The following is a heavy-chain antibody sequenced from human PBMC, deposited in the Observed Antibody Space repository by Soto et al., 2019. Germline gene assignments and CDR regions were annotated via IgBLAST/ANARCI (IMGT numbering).Heavy chain of an antibody. CDR3: ARDSRTDGYKYDYFDY. CDR1: GFTFSSYA. CDR2: ISYDGRDE. V-gene: IGHV3-30*04. Sequence: QVQLVESGGGVVQPGRSLRLSCTASGFTFSSYAIHWVRQAPGRGLEWVAVISYDGRDEYYADSVKGRFTISRDNSKNTVSLQMNSLRSEDTGMFYCARDSRTDGYKYDYFDYGGQGTRVTVSS. D-gene: IGHD1-1*01. J-gene: IGHJ4*02.